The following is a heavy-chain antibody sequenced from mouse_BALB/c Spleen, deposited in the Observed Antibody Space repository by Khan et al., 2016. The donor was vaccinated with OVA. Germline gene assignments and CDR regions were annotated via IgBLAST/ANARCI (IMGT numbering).Heavy chain of an antibody. D-gene: IGHD1-2*01. CDR1: GYSITSDYG. CDR2: ISYSGST. V-gene: IGHV3-2*02. J-gene: IGHJ2*01. CDR3: ARTARIKY. Sequence: EVQLQESGPGLVKPSQSLSLTCTVTGYSITSDYGWNWIRQFPGNKLEWMGYISYSGSTNYNPSLKSRISITRDTSKNQFFMQLNSVTTEDTATYYCARTARIKYWGQGTTLTVSS.